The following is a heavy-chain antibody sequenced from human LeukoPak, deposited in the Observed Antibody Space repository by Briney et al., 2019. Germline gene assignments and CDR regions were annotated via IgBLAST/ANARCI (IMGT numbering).Heavy chain of an antibody. CDR1: GYTFTSYG. CDR3: ARVTRITMIVVVIPDAFDI. Sequence: ASVKVSCKASGYTFTSYGISWVRQAPGQGLEWMGWIGAYNGNTNYAQKLQGRVTMTTDTSTSTAYMELRSLRSDDTAVYYCARVTRITMIVVVIPDAFDIWGQGTMVTVSS. V-gene: IGHV1-18*01. CDR2: IGAYNGNT. J-gene: IGHJ3*02. D-gene: IGHD3-22*01.